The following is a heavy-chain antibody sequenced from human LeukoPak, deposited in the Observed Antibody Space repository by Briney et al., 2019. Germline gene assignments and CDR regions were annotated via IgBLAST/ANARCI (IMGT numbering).Heavy chain of an antibody. J-gene: IGHJ4*02. CDR1: GGSFSGYY. V-gene: IGHV4-34*01. D-gene: IGHD6-13*01. CDR2: INHSGST. Sequence: SETLSLTCAVYGGSFSGYYWSWIRQPPGKGLEWIGEINHSGSTNYNPSLKSRVTISVDTSKNQFSLKLSSVTAADTAVYYCARQRGYSSSWYHPASDYWGQGTLVTVSS. CDR3: ARQRGYSSSWYHPASDY.